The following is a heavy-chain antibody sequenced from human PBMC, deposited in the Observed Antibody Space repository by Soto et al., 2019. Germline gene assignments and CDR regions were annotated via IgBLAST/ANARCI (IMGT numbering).Heavy chain of an antibody. CDR2: ISSSGSTI. V-gene: IGHV3-11*01. J-gene: IGHJ4*02. CDR3: ARSKYYFDY. Sequence: GGSLRLSGAGSGCTFSDYYMSWIRQAPGKGLEWVSYISSSGSTIYYADSVEGRFTISRDNAKNSLYLQMNSLRAEDTAVYYCARSKYYFDYWGQGTLVTVSS. CDR1: GCTFSDYY.